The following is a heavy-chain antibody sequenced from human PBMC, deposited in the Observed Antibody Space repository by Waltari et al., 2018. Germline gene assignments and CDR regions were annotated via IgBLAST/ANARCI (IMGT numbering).Heavy chain of an antibody. V-gene: IGHV3-7*01. CDR1: GFTFKSYY. Sequence: EVQLVESGGAMVQPGGSLRLSCAASGFTFKSYYMTWVRQAPGKGLGWGANVRQDGRETFYADSGKGRFTISRDNAKNSVSLQMDSLRAEDTAVYYCARESRYCSDGTCVDDATDVWGQGTLVAVSS. J-gene: IGHJ3*01. CDR2: VRQDGRET. D-gene: IGHD2-15*01. CDR3: ARESRYCSDGTCVDDATDV.